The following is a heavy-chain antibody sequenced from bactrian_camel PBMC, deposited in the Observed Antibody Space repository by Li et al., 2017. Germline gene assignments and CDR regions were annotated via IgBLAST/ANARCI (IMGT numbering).Heavy chain of an antibody. CDR3: AAGHLIMCTAFAIPSFPD. V-gene: IGHV3S68*01. CDR2: ISKDDVP. CDR1: GDTTSGYC. Sequence: VQLVESGGGSVQAGGSLRVSCALSGDTTSGYCMGWFRQAPGKEREGIASISKDDVPTYATSVQGRFRISKDTAKNTLDLQMDSLTPDDTAMYYCAAGHLIMCTAFAIPSFPDRGQGTQVTVS. D-gene: IGHD6*01. J-gene: IGHJ4*01.